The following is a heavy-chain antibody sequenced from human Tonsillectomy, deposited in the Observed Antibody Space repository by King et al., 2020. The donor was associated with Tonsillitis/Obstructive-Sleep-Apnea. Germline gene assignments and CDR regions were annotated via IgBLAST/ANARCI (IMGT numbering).Heavy chain of an antibody. CDR2: INAGNGDT. CDR1: GYTFTTYV. V-gene: IGHV1-3*01. J-gene: IGHJ3*01. D-gene: IGHD2-2*02. Sequence: QLVQSGAEVKKPGASVKVSCKASGYTFTTYVMQWIRQAPGQGPEWMGWINAGNGDTKYSQKFQGRVIITRDTSASTAYMELSSLRHEDTAVYYCARDQDIVVMPTAIGDAFDVWGQGTLVTVSS. CDR3: ARDQDIVVMPTAIGDAFDV.